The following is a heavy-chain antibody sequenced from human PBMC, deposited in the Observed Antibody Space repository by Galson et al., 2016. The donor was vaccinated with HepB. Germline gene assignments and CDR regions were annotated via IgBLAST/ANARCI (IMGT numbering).Heavy chain of an antibody. J-gene: IGHJ6*02. D-gene: IGHD3-3*02. CDR3: AKRGSSFGVVPYGMDV. V-gene: IGHV3-23*01. CDR1: GFTFSSYA. Sequence: SLRLSCAASGFTFSSYAMSWVRQAPGKGLEWVSVISGSGGSTYYADSVKGRFTISRDNSKNTLYLQMNSLRAEDTAVYYCAKRGSSFGVVPYGMDVWGQGTKVTVSS. CDR2: ISGSGGST.